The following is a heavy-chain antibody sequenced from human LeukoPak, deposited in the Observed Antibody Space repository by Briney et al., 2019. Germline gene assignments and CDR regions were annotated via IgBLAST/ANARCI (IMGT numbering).Heavy chain of an antibody. CDR3: GRSREGLYSGSSLDY. CDR1: GYTFSDYG. CDR2: ISGYNGNT. J-gene: IGHJ4*02. D-gene: IGHD1-26*01. V-gene: IGHV1-18*01. Sequence: ASVKVSCKASGYTFSDYGISWVRQAPGQGLEWMGWISGYNGNTNYAQKLQGRVTMTRDTSTRTTYMELRSLKSDDTAVYCCGRSREGLYSGSSLDYWGQGTLVIVSS.